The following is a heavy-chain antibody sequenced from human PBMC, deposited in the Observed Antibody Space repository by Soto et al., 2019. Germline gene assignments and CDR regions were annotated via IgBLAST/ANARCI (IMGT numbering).Heavy chain of an antibody. J-gene: IGHJ4*02. CDR2: SRNQANGYST. D-gene: IGHD3-22*01. Sequence: EVQLVESGGGLVQPGGSLRLSCSVSGFTLSDHYIDWVRQAPGKGLEWVGRSRNQANGYSTIYAASVKGRFTTSRDGSKNLVYLQMESLRTEDTAVYYCVRDTYFSDSSSYTRCFDFWGQGALVTVSS. CDR1: GFTLSDHY. CDR3: VRDTYFSDSSSYTRCFDF. V-gene: IGHV3-72*01.